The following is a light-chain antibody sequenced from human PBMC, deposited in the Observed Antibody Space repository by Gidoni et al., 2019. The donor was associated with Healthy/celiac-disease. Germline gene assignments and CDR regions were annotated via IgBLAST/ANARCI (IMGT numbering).Light chain of an antibody. Sequence: DLKMLPSPSSLSATVGDRVTITCRGSQITSSYLNWYQQKPGNAPKLLIYAASSMQSGVPSRFSGSGSGTDFTLTISRLQPEDFATYYCQQNGSTSSTFGQXTKVEIK. V-gene: IGKV1-39*01. CDR3: QQNGSTSST. J-gene: IGKJ1*01. CDR2: AAS. CDR1: QITSSY.